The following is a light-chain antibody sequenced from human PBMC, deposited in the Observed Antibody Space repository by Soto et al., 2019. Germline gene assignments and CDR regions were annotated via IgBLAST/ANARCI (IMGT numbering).Light chain of an antibody. J-gene: IGLJ3*02. V-gene: IGLV2-14*01. Sequence: QSALTQPASVSGFPGQSITISCTGTSSDIGGYNSVSWYQQHPGKVPKLLIYDVTNRPSGISNRFSGSKSGNTASLTISGLQAEDEADYYCSSYGSSNTVVFGGGTKLTVL. CDR3: SSYGSSNTVV. CDR2: DVT. CDR1: SSDIGGYNS.